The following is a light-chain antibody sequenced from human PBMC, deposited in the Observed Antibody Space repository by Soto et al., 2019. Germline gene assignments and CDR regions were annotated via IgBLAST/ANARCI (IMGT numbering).Light chain of an antibody. CDR2: GAS. V-gene: IGKV3-20*01. CDR3: QHYVDSLLT. CDR1: QTIRNNY. Sequence: EIVLTQSPGTLSLSPGERGTLSCRASQTIRNNYLAWYQQKPGQAPRLLIYGASIRATSIPDRFSGSGSVTDFTLTIIRLEHEDFAVYFCQHYVDSLLTFGQGTKVDIK. J-gene: IGKJ1*01.